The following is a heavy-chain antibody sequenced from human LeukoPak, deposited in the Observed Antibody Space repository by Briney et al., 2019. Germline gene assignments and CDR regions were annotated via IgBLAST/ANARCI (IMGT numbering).Heavy chain of an antibody. D-gene: IGHD3-10*02. V-gene: IGHV3-7*01. CDR3: ASGVQGAAKAPRSPY. Sequence: GGSLRLSCAASGFTFSSYWMSWVRQAPGKGLEWVANIKQDGSEKYYVDSVKGRFTISRDNAENSLYLQMNSLRAEDTAVYYCASGVQGAAKAPRSPYWGQGTLVTVSS. J-gene: IGHJ4*02. CDR1: GFTFSSYW. CDR2: IKQDGSEK.